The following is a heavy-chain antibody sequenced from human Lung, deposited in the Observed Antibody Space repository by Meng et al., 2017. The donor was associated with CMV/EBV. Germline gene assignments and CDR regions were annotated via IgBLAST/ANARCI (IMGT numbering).Heavy chain of an antibody. D-gene: IGHD6-19*01. J-gene: IGHJ4*02. V-gene: IGHV3-21*01. CDR2: ISSSSSYI. CDR3: ARDRAFGGWYDY. Sequence: GESXKISCAASGFTFSSYSMNWVRQAPGKGLEWVSSISSSSSYIYYADSVKGRFTISRDNAKNSLYLQMSSLRAEDTAVYYCARDRAFGGWYDYWGQGTGVTVYS. CDR1: GFTFSSYS.